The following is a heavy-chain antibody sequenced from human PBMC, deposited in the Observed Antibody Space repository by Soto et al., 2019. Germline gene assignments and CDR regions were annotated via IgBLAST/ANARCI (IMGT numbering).Heavy chain of an antibody. CDR2: IIPIFGTA. J-gene: IGHJ6*02. V-gene: IGHV1-69*13. D-gene: IGHD2-15*01. Sequence: GASVKVSCKASGGTFSSYAISWVRQAPGQGLEWMGGIIPIFGTANYAQKFQGRVTITADESTSTAYMELSSLRSEDTAVYYCARFRMGGGKEFDYYYYGMDVWGQGTTLTVSS. CDR1: GGTFSSYA. CDR3: ARFRMGGGKEFDYYYYGMDV.